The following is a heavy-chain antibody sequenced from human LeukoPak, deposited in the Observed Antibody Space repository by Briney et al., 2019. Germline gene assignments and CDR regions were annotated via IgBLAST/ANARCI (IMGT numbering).Heavy chain of an antibody. J-gene: IGHJ5*02. CDR1: GGTFSSYA. CDR3: ARDGGRYDFWSGYYGRFDP. D-gene: IGHD3-3*01. Sequence: GASVKVSCKASGGTFSSYAISWVRQAPGQGLEWMGGIIPIFGTTNYAQKFQDRVTITADKSTSTAYMELNSLRAEDTAVYYCARDGGRYDFWSGYYGRFDPWGQGTLVTVSS. V-gene: IGHV1-69*06. CDR2: IIPIFGTT.